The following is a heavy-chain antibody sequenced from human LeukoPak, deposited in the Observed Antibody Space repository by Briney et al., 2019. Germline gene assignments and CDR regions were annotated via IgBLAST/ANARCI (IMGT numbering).Heavy chain of an antibody. V-gene: IGHV3-53*01. CDR1: GFTVITND. CDR3: ARGVEPLAANTLAY. CDR2: LYSDGNA. J-gene: IGHJ4*02. D-gene: IGHD1-14*01. Sequence: GGSLRLSCAASGFTVITNDMTWVRQAPGKGLEWVSVLYSDGNAKYADFVQGRFTISRDNSKNTLYLEMNSLSPDDTAVYYCARGVEPLAANTLAYWGQGTLVTVSS.